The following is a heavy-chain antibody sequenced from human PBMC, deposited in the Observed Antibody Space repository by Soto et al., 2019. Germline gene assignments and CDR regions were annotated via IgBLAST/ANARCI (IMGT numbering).Heavy chain of an antibody. D-gene: IGHD3-10*01. CDR1: GFTFSSYA. Sequence: EVQLLESGGGLVQPGGSLRLSCAASGFTFSSYAMSWVRQAPGKGLEWVSAISGSGGSTYYADSVKGRFTISRDNPKNTLYLQMNSLRAEDTAVYYCAKALLWFGELTRPYNWFDPWGQGTLVTVSS. V-gene: IGHV3-23*01. CDR2: ISGSGGST. J-gene: IGHJ5*02. CDR3: AKALLWFGELTRPYNWFDP.